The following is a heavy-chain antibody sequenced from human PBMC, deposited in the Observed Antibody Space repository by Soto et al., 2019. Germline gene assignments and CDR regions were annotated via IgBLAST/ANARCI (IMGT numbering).Heavy chain of an antibody. CDR1: GVSITSSSW. V-gene: IGHV4-4*02. CDR3: ARETYGEYVGYFDP. J-gene: IGHJ5*02. D-gene: IGHD4-17*01. Sequence: SETLSLTCAVSGVSITSSSWWSWIRQPPGKGLEWIGEIYHSGSTNYNPSLKSRVTISVDKSKNQFSLTLSSVTAADTAVYYCARETYGEYVGYFDPWGQGIQVT. CDR2: IYHSGST.